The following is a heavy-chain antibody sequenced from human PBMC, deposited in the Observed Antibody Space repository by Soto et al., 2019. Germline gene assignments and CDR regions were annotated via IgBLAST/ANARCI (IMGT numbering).Heavy chain of an antibody. Sequence: VQLQASGPGLVKPSQTLSLTCTVSGVSISSGGYCWGWIRQNPGKGLEWIGYIYYSGSTYYNPSLKSRVTISVDTSKNQFSLKLSSVTAADTAWYYCARYCTNGVCYDWGQGTLVTVSS. V-gene: IGHV4-31*03. J-gene: IGHJ4*02. CDR2: IYYSGST. CDR3: ARYCTNGVCYD. D-gene: IGHD2-8*01. CDR1: GVSISSGGYC.